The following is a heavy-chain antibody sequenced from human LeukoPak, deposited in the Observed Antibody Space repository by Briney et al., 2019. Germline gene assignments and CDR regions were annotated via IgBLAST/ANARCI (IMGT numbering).Heavy chain of an antibody. CDR2: MNPNSGNT. CDR1: GYTFTSYD. Sequence: ASVKVSCKASGYTFTSYDINWVRQATGQGLEWMGWMNPNSGNTSYAQKFQGRVTITRNNSISTAYMELSSLRSEDTAVYYCARGFWYSSSWTDYWGQGTLVTVSS. V-gene: IGHV1-8*01. CDR3: ARGFWYSSSWTDY. D-gene: IGHD6-13*01. J-gene: IGHJ4*02.